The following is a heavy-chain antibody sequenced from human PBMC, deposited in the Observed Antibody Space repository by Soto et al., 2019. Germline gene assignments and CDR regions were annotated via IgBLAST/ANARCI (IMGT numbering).Heavy chain of an antibody. J-gene: IGHJ4*02. V-gene: IGHV3-23*01. D-gene: IGHD6-13*01. CDR3: ALRGSSSWYYFDS. CDR2: VSGTGGLT. CDR1: GFTFDTYA. Sequence: GGSLRLSCVGSGFTFDTYAMSWVRQAPGKGPEWVGTVSGTGGLTYHADSVKGRFTISRDNSKNTLYLQMDSLRAEDAALYYCALRGSSSWYYFDSWGQGALVTVSS.